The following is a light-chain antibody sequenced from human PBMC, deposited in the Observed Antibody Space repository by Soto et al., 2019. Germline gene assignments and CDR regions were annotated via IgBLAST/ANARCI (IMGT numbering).Light chain of an antibody. CDR2: AAS. CDR1: QDIRNF. V-gene: IGKV1-27*01. J-gene: IGKJ3*01. Sequence: DIQMTQSPTSLSASVGDRVTITCRASQDIRNFVAWYQQKPGKAPKLLIYAASTFKSGVPSRFSGSGSGTDFTLTINSLQPEDVATYSCQKYSSVPVFGPGTKVEIK. CDR3: QKYSSVPV.